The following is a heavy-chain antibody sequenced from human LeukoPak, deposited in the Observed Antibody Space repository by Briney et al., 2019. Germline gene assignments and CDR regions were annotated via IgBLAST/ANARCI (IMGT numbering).Heavy chain of an antibody. Sequence: PGGSLRLSCAASGFTFSNYGMHWVRQAPGKGLEWVAVISYDGSNKYYADSVKGRFTISRDNSKNTLYLQMNSLRAEDTAVYYCAKFPNYDSSGYLDAFDIWGQGTMVTVSS. V-gene: IGHV3-30*18. D-gene: IGHD3-22*01. J-gene: IGHJ3*02. CDR2: ISYDGSNK. CDR3: AKFPNYDSSGYLDAFDI. CDR1: GFTFSNYG.